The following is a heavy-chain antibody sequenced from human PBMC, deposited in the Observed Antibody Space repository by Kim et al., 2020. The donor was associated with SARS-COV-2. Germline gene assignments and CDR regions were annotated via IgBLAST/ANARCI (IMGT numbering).Heavy chain of an antibody. CDR1: GYTFTSYG. D-gene: IGHD1-1*01. CDR2: ISAYNGNT. CDR3: ARYWVRTTGTTYYYYGMDV. V-gene: IGHV1-18*01. Sequence: ASVKVSCKASGYTFTSYGISWVRQAPGQGLEWMGWISAYNGNTNYAQKLQGRVTMTTDTSTSTAYMELRSLRSDDTAVYYCARYWVRTTGTTYYYYGMDVWGQGTSVTVSS. J-gene: IGHJ6*02.